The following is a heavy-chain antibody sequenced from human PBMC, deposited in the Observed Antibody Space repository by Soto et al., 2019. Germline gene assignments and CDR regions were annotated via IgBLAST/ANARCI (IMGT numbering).Heavy chain of an antibody. J-gene: IGHJ5*02. V-gene: IGHV3-23*01. CDR1: GFTLSSYA. D-gene: IGHD3-10*01. CDR2: ISGSGGST. CDR3: AKDAGSGSYYNFAWFDP. Sequence: GGSLRLSCAASGFTLSSYAMSWVRQAPGKGLEWVSGISGSGGSTYYADSVKGRFTISRDNSKNTLYLQMNSLRAEDTAVYYCAKDAGSGSYYNFAWFDPWGQGTLVTVSS.